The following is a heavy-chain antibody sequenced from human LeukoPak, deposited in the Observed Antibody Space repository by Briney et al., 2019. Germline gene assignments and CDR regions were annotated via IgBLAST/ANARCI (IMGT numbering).Heavy chain of an antibody. D-gene: IGHD2-2*01. CDR1: GFTFSSYA. CDR2: ISGSGGST. J-gene: IGHJ4*02. Sequence: GGSLRLSCAASGFTFSSYAMSWVRQAPGKGLEWVSAISGSGGSTYYADSVKGRFTISRDNSKNTLYPQMNSLRAEDTAVYYCAKPLTYCSSTSCDDFDYWGQGTLVTVSS. V-gene: IGHV3-23*01. CDR3: AKPLTYCSSTSCDDFDY.